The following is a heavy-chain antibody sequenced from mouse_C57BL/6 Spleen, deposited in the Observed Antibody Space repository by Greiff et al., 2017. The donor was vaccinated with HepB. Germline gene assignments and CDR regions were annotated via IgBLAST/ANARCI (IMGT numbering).Heavy chain of an antibody. J-gene: IGHJ1*03. V-gene: IGHV1-55*01. D-gene: IGHD1-1*01. CDR1: GYTFTSYW. CDR3: ARNYGSSYGYLDV. Sequence: VQLQQPGAELVKPGASVKMSCKASGYTFTSYWITWVKPRPGQGLEWIGDIYPGSGSTNYNEKFKSKATLTVDTSSSTAYMQLSSLTSEDSAVYYCARNYGSSYGYLDVWGTGTTVTVSS. CDR2: IYPGSGST.